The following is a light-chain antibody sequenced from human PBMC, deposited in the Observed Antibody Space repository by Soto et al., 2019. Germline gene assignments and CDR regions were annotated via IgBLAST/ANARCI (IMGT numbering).Light chain of an antibody. V-gene: IGKV3-20*01. CDR3: QQSGNSPPFT. J-gene: IGKJ2*01. CDR2: GAS. Sequence: EIVLTQSPGTLSLSPGERATLSCRASQSVSRSYLAWYQQKPGQAPRILIYGASSRATGIPDKFSGSGSGTDCTLTSSRLEPEDFAVYSWQQSGNSPPFTFGQGTKLEIK. CDR1: QSVSRSY.